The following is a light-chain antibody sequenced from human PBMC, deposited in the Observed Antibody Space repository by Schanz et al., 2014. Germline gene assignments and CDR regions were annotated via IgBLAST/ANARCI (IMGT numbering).Light chain of an antibody. CDR3: SSYAGSSTRHWV. CDR1: SSDVGGYNY. V-gene: IGLV2-14*01. CDR2: DVS. Sequence: QSALTQPASVSGSPGQSITISCTGTSSDVGGYNYVSWYQQHPGKAPKLMIYDVSNRPSGVSNRFSGSKSGNTASLTISGLQAEDEADYYCSSYAGSSTRHWVFGGGTKVTVL. J-gene: IGLJ3*02.